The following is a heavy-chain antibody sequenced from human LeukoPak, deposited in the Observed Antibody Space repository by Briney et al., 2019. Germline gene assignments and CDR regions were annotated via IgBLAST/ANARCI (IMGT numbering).Heavy chain of an antibody. CDR3: ARLKNSGYDYNWYFDL. CDR1: GGSISSSSYY. V-gene: IGHV4-39*01. J-gene: IGHJ2*01. D-gene: IGHD5-12*01. Sequence: PSETLSLTCTLSGGSISSSSYYWGWIRQPPGKGLEWIGRIYYSGSTYYNPSLKSRVTISVDTSKNQFSLKLSSVTAADTAVYYCARLKNSGYDYNWYFDLWGRGTLVTVSS. CDR2: IYYSGST.